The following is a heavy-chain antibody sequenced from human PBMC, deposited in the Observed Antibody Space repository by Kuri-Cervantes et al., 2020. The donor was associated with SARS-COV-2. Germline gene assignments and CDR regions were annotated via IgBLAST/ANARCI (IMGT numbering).Heavy chain of an antibody. V-gene: IGHV1-69*05. D-gene: IGHD2-2*01. CDR3: ASSPGDIVVVPADDAFDI. J-gene: IGHJ3*02. CDR1: GGTFSSYA. Sequence: SVKVSCKASGGTFSSYAISWVRQAPGQGLEWMGGIIPIFGTANYAQRFQGRVTITTDESTSTAYMELSSLRSEDTAVYYCASSPGDIVVVPADDAFDIWGQGTMVTVSS. CDR2: IIPIFGTA.